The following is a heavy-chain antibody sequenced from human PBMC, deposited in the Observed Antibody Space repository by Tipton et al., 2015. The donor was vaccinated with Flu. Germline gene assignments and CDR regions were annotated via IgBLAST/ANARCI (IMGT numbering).Heavy chain of an antibody. J-gene: IGHJ4*02. V-gene: IGHV4-39*07. CDR1: GDSISSSSYY. CDR3: AREGRREQLALDY. D-gene: IGHD6-6*01. CDR2: IYYSGST. Sequence: TLSLTCTVSGDSISSSSYYWGWIRQPPGKGLEWIGSIYYSGSTYYNPSLKSRVTISVDTSKNQFSRKLSSVTAADTAVYYCAREGRREQLALDYWGQGTLVTVSS.